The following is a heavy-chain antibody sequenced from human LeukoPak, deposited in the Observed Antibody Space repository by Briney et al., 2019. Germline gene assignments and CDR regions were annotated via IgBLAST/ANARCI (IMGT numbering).Heavy chain of an antibody. CDR3: ARGVSPAFDI. CDR2: IYHSGST. Sequence: KPSETLSLTCAVSGGSISSGGYSWRWIRQPPGKGLEWIGYIYHSGSTYYNPSLKSRVTISVDRSKNQFSLKLSSVTAADTAVYYCARGVSPAFDIWGQGTMVTVSS. CDR1: GGSISSGGYS. V-gene: IGHV4-30-2*01. J-gene: IGHJ3*02.